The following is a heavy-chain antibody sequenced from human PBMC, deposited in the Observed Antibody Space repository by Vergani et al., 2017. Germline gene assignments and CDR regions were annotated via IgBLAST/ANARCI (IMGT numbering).Heavy chain of an antibody. V-gene: IGHV4-59*01. CDR1: GGSISSYY. CDR2: IYYSGST. CDR3: AREFPLPYGSRTYFDY. D-gene: IGHD3-22*01. J-gene: IGHJ4*02. Sequence: QVQLQESGPGLVKPSETLSLTCTVSGGSISSYYWSWIRQPPGKGLEWIGYIYYSGSTNYNPSLKSRVTISVDTSKNQFSLKLSSVTAADTAVYYCAREFPLPYGSRTYFDYWGQGTLVTVSS.